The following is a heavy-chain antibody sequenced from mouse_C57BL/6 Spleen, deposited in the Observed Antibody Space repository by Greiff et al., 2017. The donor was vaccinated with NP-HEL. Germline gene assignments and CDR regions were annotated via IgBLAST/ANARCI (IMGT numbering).Heavy chain of an antibody. J-gene: IGHJ2*01. V-gene: IGHV1-59*01. CDR2: IDPSDSYT. CDR3: ARSPDGYYVYYFDY. D-gene: IGHD2-3*01. CDR1: GYTFTSYW. Sequence: QVQLKQPGAELVRPGTSVKLSCKASGYTFTSYWMHWVKQRPGQGLEWIGVIDPSDSYTNYNQKFKGKATLTVDTSSSTAYMQLSSLTSEDSAVYYCARSPDGYYVYYFDYWGQGTTLTVSS.